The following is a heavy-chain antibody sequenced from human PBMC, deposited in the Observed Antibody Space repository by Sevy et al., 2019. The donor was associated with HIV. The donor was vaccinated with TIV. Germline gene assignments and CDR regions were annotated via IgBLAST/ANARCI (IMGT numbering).Heavy chain of an antibody. J-gene: IGHJ4*02. CDR2: VNQDGSQK. V-gene: IGHV3-7*01. D-gene: IGHD6-19*01. Sequence: GGSLRLSCAASGFTFSDYYMGWVRQAPGKGLEWVANVNQDGSQKHYVGSVKGRFSISRDNVKNSVYLQMNRLRVDDTGIYYCARELWLGDYWGQGTLATVSS. CDR3: ARELWLGDY. CDR1: GFTFSDYY.